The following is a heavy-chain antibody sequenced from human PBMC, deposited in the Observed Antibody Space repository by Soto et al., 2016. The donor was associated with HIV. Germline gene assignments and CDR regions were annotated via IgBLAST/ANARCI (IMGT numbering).Heavy chain of an antibody. CDR2: IDETGDT. CDR3: ARRRFGSGGFMDA. V-gene: IGHV4-34*02. Sequence: QVHLQQWAAGLAQPSETLSLTCTVYGESFSGYLWTWIRQFPGKGLEWIGEIDETGDTKYNPSLESRVTISKDTSKNKFSLKMTSATAADTGLYHCARRRFGSGGFMDAWG. D-gene: IGHD2-15*01. CDR1: GESFSGYL. J-gene: IGHJ6*03.